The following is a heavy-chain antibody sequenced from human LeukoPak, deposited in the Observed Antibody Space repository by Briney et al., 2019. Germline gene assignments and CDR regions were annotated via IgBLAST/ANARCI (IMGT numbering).Heavy chain of an antibody. D-gene: IGHD2-21*02. CDR2: ISYDGSNK. CDR1: GFTFSSYA. J-gene: IGHJ6*02. V-gene: IGHV3-30-3*01. CDR3: AGDGAYCGGDCYSGWSYYYYYYGMDV. Sequence: GGSLRPSCAASGFTFSSYAMHWVRQAPGKGLEWVAVISYDGSNKYYADSVKGRFTISRDNSKNTLYLQMNSLRAEDTAVYYCAGDGAYCGGDCYSGWSYYYYYYGMDVWGQGTTVTVSS.